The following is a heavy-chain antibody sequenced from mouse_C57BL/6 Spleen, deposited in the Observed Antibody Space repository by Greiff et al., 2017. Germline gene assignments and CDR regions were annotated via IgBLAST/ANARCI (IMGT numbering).Heavy chain of an antibody. CDR1: GYTFTSYG. CDR2: IYPRSGNT. CDR3: ARRNYDYDDSYYFDY. J-gene: IGHJ2*01. V-gene: IGHV1-81*01. D-gene: IGHD2-4*01. Sequence: QVQLKQSGAELARPGASVKLSCKASGYTFTSYGISWVKQRTGQGLEWIGEIYPRSGNTYYNEKFKGKATLTADKSSSTAYMELRSLTSEDSAVYVCARRNYDYDDSYYFDYWGQGTTLTVSS.